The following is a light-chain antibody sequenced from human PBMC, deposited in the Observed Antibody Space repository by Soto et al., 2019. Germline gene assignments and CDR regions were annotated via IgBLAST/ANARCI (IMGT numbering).Light chain of an antibody. CDR1: QSVSNY. CDR3: QQRSKFLWT. J-gene: IGKJ1*01. V-gene: IGKV3-11*01. CDR2: DTS. Sequence: EIVLTQSPATLSLSPGERATLSCRASQSVSNYDTSNRAPGIPARFSGSGSGTDFTLTISSLEPEDFAVYFCQQRSKFLWTFGQGTKVEMK.